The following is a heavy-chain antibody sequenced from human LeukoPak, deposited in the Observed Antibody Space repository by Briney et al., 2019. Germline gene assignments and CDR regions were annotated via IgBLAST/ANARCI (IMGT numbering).Heavy chain of an antibody. CDR3: AKAAAGSQHSYYYYYYLDV. J-gene: IGHJ6*03. CDR2: INPNSGGT. CDR1: GYTFTSYH. V-gene: IGHV1-2*02. Sequence: ASVKISCKASGYTFTSYHMHWVRQAPGQGLEWMGIINPNSGGTNYAQKFQGRVTMTRDTSISTAYMELSRLRSDDTAVYYCAKAAAGSQHSYYYYYYLDVWGTGTTVTISS. D-gene: IGHD6-13*01.